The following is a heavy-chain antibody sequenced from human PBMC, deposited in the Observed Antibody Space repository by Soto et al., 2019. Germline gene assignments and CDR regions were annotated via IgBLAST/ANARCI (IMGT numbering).Heavy chain of an antibody. D-gene: IGHD3-10*01. CDR3: ARDSVVMVRGVFPLGY. CDR1: GYTFTSYY. CDR2: INPSGGST. J-gene: IGHJ4*02. V-gene: IGHV1-46*01. Sequence: QVQLVQSGAEVKKPGASVKVSCKASGYTFTSYYRHWVRQAPGQGLEWMGIINPSGGSTSYAQKFQGRVTMTRDTSTSTVYMELSSLRSEDTAVYYCARDSVVMVRGVFPLGYWGQGTLVTVSS.